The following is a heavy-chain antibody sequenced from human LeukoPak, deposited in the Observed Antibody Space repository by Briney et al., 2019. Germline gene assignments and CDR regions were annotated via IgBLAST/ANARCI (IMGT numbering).Heavy chain of an antibody. J-gene: IGHJ4*02. CDR1: GFTFSSYG. CDR3: ASPYYYDSSGYFDY. D-gene: IGHD3-22*01. V-gene: IGHV3-30*02. CDR2: IRYDGSNK. Sequence: GGSLRLSCAASGFTFSSYGMHWVRQAPGKGLEWVAFIRYDGSNKYYADSVKGRFTISRDNAKNSVYLQMNNVRAEDTAFCYCASPYYYDSSGYFDYWGQGTLVTVSS.